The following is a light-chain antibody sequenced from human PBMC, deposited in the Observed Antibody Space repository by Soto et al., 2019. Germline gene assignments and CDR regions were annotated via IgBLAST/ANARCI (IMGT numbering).Light chain of an antibody. J-gene: IGLJ2*01. CDR2: DNS. Sequence: GQKVTISCSGSSTNIGNNYVSWYQHLPGTAPKLLIYDNSERPSGIPDRFSGSKSGTSATLGITGLQTGDEADYYCGTWDSSLSAGVFGGGTQLTVL. V-gene: IGLV1-51*01. CDR3: GTWDSSLSAGV. CDR1: STNIGNNY.